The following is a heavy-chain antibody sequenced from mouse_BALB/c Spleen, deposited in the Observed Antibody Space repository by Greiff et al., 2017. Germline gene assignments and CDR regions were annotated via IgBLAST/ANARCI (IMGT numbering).Heavy chain of an antibody. J-gene: IGHJ4*01. V-gene: IGHV3-8*02. Sequence: EVKVEESGPSLVKPSQTLSLTCSVTGDSITSGYWNWIRKFPGNKLEYMGYISYSGSTYYNPSLKSRISITRDTSKNQYFLQLKSVTTEDTATYYCAREAYYGNSYAIDYWGQGTSVTVSS. CDR2: ISYSGST. CDR1: GDSITSGY. CDR3: AREAYYGNSYAIDY. D-gene: IGHD2-10*01.